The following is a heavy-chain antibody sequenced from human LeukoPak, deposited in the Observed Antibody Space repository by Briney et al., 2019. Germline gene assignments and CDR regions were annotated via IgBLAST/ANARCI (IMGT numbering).Heavy chain of an antibody. Sequence: ASVKVSCKASGYTFTGYYMHWVRQAPGQGLEWMGWISAYNGNTNYAQKLQGRVTMTTDTSTSTAYMKLRSLRSDDTAVYYCASSRDGYNLQYFDYWGQGTLVTVSS. CDR2: ISAYNGNT. V-gene: IGHV1-18*04. J-gene: IGHJ4*02. CDR1: GYTFTGYY. CDR3: ASSRDGYNLQYFDY. D-gene: IGHD5-24*01.